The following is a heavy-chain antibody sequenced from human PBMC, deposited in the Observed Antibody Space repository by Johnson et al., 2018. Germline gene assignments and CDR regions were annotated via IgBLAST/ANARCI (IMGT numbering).Heavy chain of an antibody. CDR1: GFTFSTYA. CDR3: AKDLDIMTGNHLPEGAFDV. J-gene: IGHJ3*01. CDR2: ISYDESNK. D-gene: IGHD3-9*01. V-gene: IGHV3-30*18. Sequence: QVQLVQSGGGVVQPGRSLRLSCAASGFTFSTYAMHWVRQAPGKGLEWVSVISYDESNKDYADSVKGRCTISRDKSKKTVYLQMNGLRAEDTALYYCAKDLDIMTGNHLPEGAFDVWGPGTMVTVSS.